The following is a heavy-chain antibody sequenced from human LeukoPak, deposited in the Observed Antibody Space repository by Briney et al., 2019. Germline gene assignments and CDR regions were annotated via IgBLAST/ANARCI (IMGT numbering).Heavy chain of an antibody. CDR1: GFTFSNCC. CDR3: VRGVPVTPGIDY. J-gene: IGHJ4*02. Sequence: PGGSLRLSCAASGFTFSNCCMHWVRQPPGKGLVWVSQICTDETTIASADSVKGRFTISRDNAKNTLYLQMSSLRVEDTAVYYCVRGVPVTPGIDYWGQGTLVTVSS. D-gene: IGHD2-2*01. CDR2: ICTDETTI. V-gene: IGHV3-74*03.